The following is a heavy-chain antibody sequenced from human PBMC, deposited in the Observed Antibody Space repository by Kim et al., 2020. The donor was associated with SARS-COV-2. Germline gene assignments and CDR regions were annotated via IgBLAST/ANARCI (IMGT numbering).Heavy chain of an antibody. Sequence: ASVKVSCKASGYTFTSYGISWVRQAPGQGLEWMGWISAYNGNTNYAQKLQGRVTMTTDTSTSTAYMELRSLRSDDTAVYYCARTYYDSSGYYYSSWFDPWGQGTLVTVSS. J-gene: IGHJ5*02. CDR3: ARTYYDSSGYYYSSWFDP. CDR1: GYTFTSYG. CDR2: ISAYNGNT. D-gene: IGHD3-22*01. V-gene: IGHV1-18*04.